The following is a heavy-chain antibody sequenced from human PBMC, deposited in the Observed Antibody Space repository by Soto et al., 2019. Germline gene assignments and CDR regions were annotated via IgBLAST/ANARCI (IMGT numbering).Heavy chain of an antibody. CDR2: ISWDGGST. J-gene: IGHJ4*02. V-gene: IGHV3-43*01. D-gene: IGHD1-26*01. CDR1: GFTFDDYT. Sequence: GGSLRLSCAASGFTFDDYTMHWVRQAPGKGLEWVSLISWDGGSTYYADSVKGRFTISRDNSKNSLYLQMNSLRTEDTALYYCAKGSGVRWEPLDYFDYWGQGTLVTVSS. CDR3: AKGSGVRWEPLDYFDY.